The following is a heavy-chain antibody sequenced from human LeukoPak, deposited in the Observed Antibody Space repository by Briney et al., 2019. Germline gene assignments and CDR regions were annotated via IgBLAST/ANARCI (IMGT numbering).Heavy chain of an antibody. CDR2: ISSSSSYI. CDR1: GFTFSSYS. V-gene: IGHV3-21*01. Sequence: PGGSLRLSCAASGFTFSSYSMNWVRQAPGKGLEWVSSISSSSSYIYYADSVKGRFTISRDNAKNSLYLQMNSLRAEDTAVYYCARDPGGFQLAYFFDYWGQGTLVTVSS. D-gene: IGHD6-13*01. J-gene: IGHJ4*02. CDR3: ARDPGGFQLAYFFDY.